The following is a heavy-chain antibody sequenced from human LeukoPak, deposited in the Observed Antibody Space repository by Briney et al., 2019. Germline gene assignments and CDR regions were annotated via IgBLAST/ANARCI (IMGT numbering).Heavy chain of an antibody. J-gene: IGHJ4*02. V-gene: IGHV4-61*01. D-gene: IGHD3-10*01. Sequence: PSETLSLTCTVSGGSVSSGSYYWSWIRQPPGKGLEWIGYIYYSGSTNYNPPLKSRVTISVDTSKNQFSLKLSSVTAADTAVYYCASTATLYYYGSGSYYPDYWGQGTLVTVSS. CDR2: IYYSGST. CDR1: GGSVSSGSYY. CDR3: ASTATLYYYGSGSYYPDY.